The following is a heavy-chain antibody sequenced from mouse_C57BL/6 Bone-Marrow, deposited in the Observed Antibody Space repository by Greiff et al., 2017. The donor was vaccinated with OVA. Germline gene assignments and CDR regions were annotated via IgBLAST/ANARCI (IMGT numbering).Heavy chain of an antibody. CDR1: GYTFTSYW. CDR3: ARRRSIYWGYAMDY. D-gene: IGHD2-1*01. J-gene: IGHJ4*01. Sequence: QVQLQQPGAELVMPGASVKLSCKASGYTFTSYWMHWVKQRPGQGLEWIGEIDPSDSYTNYNQKFKGKSTLTVDKSSSTAYMQLSSLTSEDSAVYYCARRRSIYWGYAMDYWGQGTSVTVSS. V-gene: IGHV1-69*01. CDR2: IDPSDSYT.